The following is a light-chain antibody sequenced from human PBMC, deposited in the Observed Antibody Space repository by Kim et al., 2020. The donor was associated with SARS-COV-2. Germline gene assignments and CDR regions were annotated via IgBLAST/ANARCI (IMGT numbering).Light chain of an antibody. J-gene: IGKJ2*01. CDR1: QSVRNNY. Sequence: EIVLTQSPGTLSLSPGERATLSCRASQSVRNNYFAWYQQKPGQTPRLLIHAASSRATDIPDRFSGSGSGTDFTLTISRLEPEDFGVFYCQQYGSAPNTFGQGTTREI. V-gene: IGKV3-20*01. CDR2: AAS. CDR3: QQYGSAPNT.